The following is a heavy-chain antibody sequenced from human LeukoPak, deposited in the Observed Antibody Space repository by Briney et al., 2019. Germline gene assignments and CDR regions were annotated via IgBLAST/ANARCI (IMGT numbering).Heavy chain of an antibody. CDR2: ISGDSGST. CDR1: GFTFHDYA. J-gene: IGHJ4*02. Sequence: GGSLRLSCAASGFTFHDYAMYWVRQAPGKGPECVSLISGDSGSTDYADFVKGRFTISRDNSQNSVFLQMNSLSSEDTAVYFCAKDRGSGWYYFHYWGQGTLVTVSS. V-gene: IGHV3-43*02. CDR3: AKDRGSGWYYFHY. D-gene: IGHD6-19*01.